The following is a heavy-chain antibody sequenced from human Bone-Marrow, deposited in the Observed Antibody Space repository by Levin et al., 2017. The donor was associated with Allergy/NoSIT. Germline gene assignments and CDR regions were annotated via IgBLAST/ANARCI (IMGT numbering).Heavy chain of an antibody. CDR1: DGSISSSGFY. CDR2: IFYRGNT. V-gene: IGHV4-31*03. J-gene: IGHJ5*02. CDR3: ARTAGYCTNASCLGWFDP. Sequence: SETLSLTCTVSDGSISSSGFYWSWIRQHPEKGLEWLGYIFYRGNTYYSPSLKSRVSISIDTFKNQFSLKLTSVTAADTAVYYCARTAGYCTNASCLGWFDPWGQGAQVTVSS. D-gene: IGHD2-8*01.